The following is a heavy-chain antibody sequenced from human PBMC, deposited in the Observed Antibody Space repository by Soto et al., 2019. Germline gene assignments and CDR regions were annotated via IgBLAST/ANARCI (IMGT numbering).Heavy chain of an antibody. Sequence: QVQLVQSGAEVKKPGASVKVSCKASGYTFTSYGISWVRQAPGQGLEWMGWISAYNGNTNYAQKLQGRVTMTTDTSTSTAYMELRSLRSDDTAVYYCARGVTIFGVVTTHYYYYGMDVWGQGTTVTVSS. CDR2: ISAYNGNT. CDR3: ARGVTIFGVVTTHYYYYGMDV. V-gene: IGHV1-18*01. CDR1: GYTFTSYG. D-gene: IGHD3-3*01. J-gene: IGHJ6*02.